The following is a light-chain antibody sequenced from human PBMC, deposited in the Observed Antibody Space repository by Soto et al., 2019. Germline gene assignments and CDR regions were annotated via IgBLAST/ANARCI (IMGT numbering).Light chain of an antibody. CDR3: TAWDARLNGVV. V-gene: IGLV1-44*01. CDR2: SNN. CDR1: SSNIGTNT. J-gene: IGLJ2*01. Sequence: QSVLTQPPSVSGTPGQRITISCSGGSSNIGTNTVNWYQQLPGTAPKLLIYSNNQPPSGVPDRFSGSKSGTSASLAISGLQSEDEADYYCTAWDARLNGVVFGGGTKVTVL.